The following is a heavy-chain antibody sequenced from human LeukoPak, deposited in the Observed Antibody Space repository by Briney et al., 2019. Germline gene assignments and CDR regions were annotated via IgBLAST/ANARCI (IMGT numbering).Heavy chain of an antibody. CDR2: IYYSGST. Sequence: SETLSLTCTVSGGSISSGGYYWSWIRQHPGKGLEWIGYIYYSGSTYYNPSLKSRVTISVDTSKNQFSLKLSSVTAADTAVYYCARAFYYYDSSGYYQGAFDIWGQGTMVTVSS. J-gene: IGHJ3*02. CDR3: ARAFYYYDSSGYYQGAFDI. CDR1: GGSISSGGYY. D-gene: IGHD3-22*01. V-gene: IGHV4-31*03.